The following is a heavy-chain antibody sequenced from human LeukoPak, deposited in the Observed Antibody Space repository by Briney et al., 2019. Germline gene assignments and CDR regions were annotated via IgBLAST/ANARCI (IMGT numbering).Heavy chain of an antibody. Sequence: PSETLSLTCTVAGGSISSYYWGWIRQPAGKGLEWIGRNYSTGTTNYNPTLNSQVTMSIDTSENQFSLKLISVTAADTAVYYCARIGVRAFDIWGQGTMVTVSS. D-gene: IGHD4/OR15-4a*01. V-gene: IGHV4-4*07. CDR3: ARIGVRAFDI. CDR2: NYSTGTT. CDR1: GGSISSYY. J-gene: IGHJ3*02.